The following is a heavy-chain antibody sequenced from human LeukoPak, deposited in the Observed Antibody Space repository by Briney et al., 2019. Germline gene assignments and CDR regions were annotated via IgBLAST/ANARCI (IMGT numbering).Heavy chain of an antibody. CDR1: GGSISSDGYY. D-gene: IGHD3-3*01. CDR3: ARVETQDYDFWSGYGNWFDP. CDR2: IYYSGST. J-gene: IGHJ5*02. Sequence: SETLSLTCTVSGGSISSDGYYWSWVRQHPGKGLEWIGYIYYSGSTYYNPSLKSRVTISVDTSKNQFSLKLSSVTAADTAVYYCARVETQDYDFWSGYGNWFDPWGQGTLVTVSS. V-gene: IGHV4-31*03.